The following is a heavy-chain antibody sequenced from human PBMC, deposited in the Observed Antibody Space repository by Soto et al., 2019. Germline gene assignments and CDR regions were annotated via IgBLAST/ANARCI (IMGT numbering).Heavy chain of an antibody. J-gene: IGHJ3*02. CDR3: ARWREGSGSYYFLHAFDI. V-gene: IGHV4-59*01. Sequence: PSETLSLTCTVSGDSISSSYWSWIRQPPGKGLEWIGYIYYSGSTNYNPSLKSRVTISVDTSKNQFSLKLSSVTAADTAVYYCARWREGSGSYYFLHAFDIWGQGTMVTVSS. CDR1: GDSISSSY. D-gene: IGHD3-10*01. CDR2: IYYSGST.